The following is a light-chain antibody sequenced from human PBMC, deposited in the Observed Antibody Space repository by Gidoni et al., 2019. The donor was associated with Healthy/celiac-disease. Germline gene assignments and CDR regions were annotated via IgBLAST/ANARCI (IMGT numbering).Light chain of an antibody. Sequence: EIVMTQSPATLSVSPGARATLSCRASQSVSSNLAWYQQKPGQAPTLLIYGASTRATGSPARFSGSGSGTEFTLTISSLQSEDFAVYYCQQYNNWPPLTFGGGTKVEIK. CDR3: QQYNNWPPLT. CDR1: QSVSSN. CDR2: GAS. J-gene: IGKJ4*01. V-gene: IGKV3-15*01.